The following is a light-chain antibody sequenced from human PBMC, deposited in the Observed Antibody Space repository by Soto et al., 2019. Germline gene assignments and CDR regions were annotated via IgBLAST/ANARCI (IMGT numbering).Light chain of an antibody. CDR3: QQYGDLPT. CDR1: HSVSSGY. CDR2: GAT. Sequence: DIVLTQSPGTLSLSPGERATLSCRASHSVSSGYFAWYQQKPGQTPRPLIFGATSRATGVPDRISGSESGTDFTLTISRLEPEDFAVYYCQQYGDLPTFGQGTRLEIK. J-gene: IGKJ5*01. V-gene: IGKV3-20*01.